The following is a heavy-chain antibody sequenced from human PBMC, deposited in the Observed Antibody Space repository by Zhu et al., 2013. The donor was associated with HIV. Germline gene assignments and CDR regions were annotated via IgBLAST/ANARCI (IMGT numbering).Heavy chain of an antibody. CDR3: ARSVKSSLWKFDY. CDR2: INHSGDT. D-gene: IGHD4-17*01. J-gene: IGHJ4*02. V-gene: IGHV4-34*01. Sequence: GLEWIGEINHSGDTNYNPSLKSRIFVSVDPSKRQFSLNLSFMTAADTAMYYCARSVKSSLWKFDYWGQGALITVSS.